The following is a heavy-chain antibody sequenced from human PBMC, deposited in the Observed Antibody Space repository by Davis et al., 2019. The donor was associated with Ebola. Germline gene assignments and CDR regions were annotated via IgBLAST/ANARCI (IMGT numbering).Heavy chain of an antibody. CDR3: AKSYRHYYDSSGYYNY. CDR1: GFTFSSYA. V-gene: IGHV3-23*01. D-gene: IGHD3-22*01. CDR2: ISGSGGST. Sequence: PGGSLRLSCAASGFTFSSYAMSWVRQAPGKGLEWVSAISGSGGSTYYADSVKGRFTISRENSKNTLYLQMNSLRAEDTAVYYCAKSYRHYYDSSGYYNYWGQGTLVTVSS. J-gene: IGHJ4*02.